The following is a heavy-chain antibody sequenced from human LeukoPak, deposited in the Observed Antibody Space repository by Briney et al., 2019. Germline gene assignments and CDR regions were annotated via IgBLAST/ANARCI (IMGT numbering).Heavy chain of an antibody. Sequence: PGGSLRLSCAASGFTFSSYWMHWVRQAPGKGLVWVSRINTDGSSTNYADSVKGRFTISRDNAKNTLYLQMNSLRAEDTAVYYCARDAYSSSPKPDYWGQGTLVTVSS. V-gene: IGHV3-74*01. CDR1: GFTFSSYW. CDR3: ARDAYSSSPKPDY. J-gene: IGHJ4*02. D-gene: IGHD6-6*01. CDR2: INTDGSST.